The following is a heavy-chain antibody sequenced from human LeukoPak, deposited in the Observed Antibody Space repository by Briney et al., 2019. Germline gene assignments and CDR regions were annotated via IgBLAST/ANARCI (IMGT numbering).Heavy chain of an antibody. V-gene: IGHV3-7*01. CDR1: GFTFSDHW. J-gene: IGHJ4*02. D-gene: IGHD3-10*01. CDR2: IKKDGSEK. CDR3: ARGPSYGSRSDYLDY. Sequence: PGGSLRLSCAASGFTFSDHWMSWVRQAPRKGLEWVADIKKDGSEKNQVDSVIISRDNAKNFLYLQMNGLRAEDTAVYYCARGPSYGSRSDYLDYWGQGILVTVSS.